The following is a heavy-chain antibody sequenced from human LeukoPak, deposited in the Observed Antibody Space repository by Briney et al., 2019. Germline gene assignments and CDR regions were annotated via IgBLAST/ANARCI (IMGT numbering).Heavy chain of an antibody. CDR2: IYSGGST. V-gene: IGHV3-66*01. Sequence: GGSLRLSCAASGFTVSNTYMSWVRQAPGKGLEWVSLIYSGGSTYYADSVKGRFTISRDNSMNTMFLQMNSLRAGDTAVYYCARVIAARHFDYWGQGTLVTVSS. J-gene: IGHJ4*02. CDR1: GFTVSNTY. CDR3: ARVIAARHFDY. D-gene: IGHD6-6*01.